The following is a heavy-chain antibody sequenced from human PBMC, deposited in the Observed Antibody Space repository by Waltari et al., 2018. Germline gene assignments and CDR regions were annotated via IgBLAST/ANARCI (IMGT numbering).Heavy chain of an antibody. CDR2: MNPNSGNT. CDR1: GYTFTSYD. V-gene: IGHV1-8*01. Sequence: QVQLVQSGAEVKKPGASVKVSCKASGYTFTSYDNNRVRKATGQGLEWMGWMNPNSGNTGYAQKFQGRVTMTRNTSISTAYMELSSLRSEDTAVYYCARSRVVVPAANPMDVWGKGTTVTVSS. D-gene: IGHD2-2*01. J-gene: IGHJ6*03. CDR3: ARSRVVVPAANPMDV.